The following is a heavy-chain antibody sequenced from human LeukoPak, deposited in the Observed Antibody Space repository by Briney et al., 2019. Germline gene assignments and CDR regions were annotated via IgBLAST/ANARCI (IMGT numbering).Heavy chain of an antibody. CDR2: VWYDGTDK. D-gene: IGHD6-25*01. Sequence: GRSLRLSCAASGFTFRGYGMHWVRQAPGKGLEWVAVVWYDGTDKYYADSVKGRFTISRDISKNTLYLQLDSLRADDTAVYYCARCSSGSSGWYGMDVWGQGTTVTVSS. CDR1: GFTFRGYG. CDR3: ARCSSGSSGWYGMDV. V-gene: IGHV3-33*01. J-gene: IGHJ6*02.